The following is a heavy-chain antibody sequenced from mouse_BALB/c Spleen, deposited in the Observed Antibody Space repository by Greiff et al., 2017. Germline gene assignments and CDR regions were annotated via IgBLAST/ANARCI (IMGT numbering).Heavy chain of an antibody. V-gene: IGHV1S81*02. CDR1: GYTFTSYY. J-gene: IGHJ4*01. CDR3: TVYNYGSSYAMDY. Sequence: QVQLQQSGAELVKPGASVKLSCKASGYTFTSYYMYWVKQRPGQGLEWIGEINPSNGGTNFNEKFKSKATLTVDKSSSTAYMQLSSLTSEDSAVYYCTVYNYGSSYAMDYWGQGTSVTVSS. CDR2: INPSNGGT. D-gene: IGHD1-1*01.